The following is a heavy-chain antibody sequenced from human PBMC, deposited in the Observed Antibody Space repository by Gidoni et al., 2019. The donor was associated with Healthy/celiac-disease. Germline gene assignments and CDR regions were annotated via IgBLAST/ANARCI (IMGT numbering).Heavy chain of an antibody. V-gene: IGHV3-23*01. J-gene: IGHJ4*02. D-gene: IGHD3-9*01. CDR1: GFTFSSYA. CDR2: ISGSGGST. Sequence: EVQLLESGGGLVQPGGSLRLSCAASGFTFSSYAMSWVRQAPGKGLEWVSAISGSGGSTYYADSVKGRFTISRDNSKNTLYLQMNSLRAEDTAVYYCATDPANYDIMGGYYWGQGTLVTVSS. CDR3: ATDPANYDIMGGYY.